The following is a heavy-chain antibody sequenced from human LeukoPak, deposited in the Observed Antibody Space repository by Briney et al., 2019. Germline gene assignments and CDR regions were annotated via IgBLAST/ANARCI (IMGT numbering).Heavy chain of an antibody. CDR3: AKLGHPLDDY. CDR2: F. J-gene: IGHJ4*02. V-gene: IGHV3-53*01. CDR1: GFTVSSNY. D-gene: IGHD7-27*01. Sequence: PGGSLRLSCAASGFTVSSNYMSWVRRAPRKGLEWVSGFKGRFTISRDTSKNTLFLQMNSLAADDTAVYYCAKLGHPLDDYWGQGTLVTVSS.